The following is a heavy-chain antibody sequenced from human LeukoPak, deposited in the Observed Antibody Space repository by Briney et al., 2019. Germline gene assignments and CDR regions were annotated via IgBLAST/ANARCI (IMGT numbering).Heavy chain of an antibody. Sequence: PGGSLRLSCAASGFTLSSHGMHWVRQAPGKGLEWVPVIHFNGNNKYYADSLRGRFTISRDNSKNTVYLQMNSLRAEDTAVYYCAKDEFYYGSGDYSPFDYWGQGTLVTISS. J-gene: IGHJ4*02. CDR3: AKDEFYYGSGDYSPFDY. V-gene: IGHV3-30*02. CDR2: IHFNGNNK. D-gene: IGHD3-10*01. CDR1: GFTLSSHG.